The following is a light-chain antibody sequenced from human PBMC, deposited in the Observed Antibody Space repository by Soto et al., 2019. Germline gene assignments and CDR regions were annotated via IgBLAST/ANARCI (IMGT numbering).Light chain of an antibody. CDR3: GSYTITSTLV. J-gene: IGLJ2*01. Sequence: QSALTQPASVSGSPGQSITISCTGTSSDVGGYKYVSWYQQHPDKAPKLIIFEVSNRPSGISSRFSGSKSGNTASLTISGLQAEDEADYYCGSYTITSTLVFGGGTKVTVL. V-gene: IGLV2-14*01. CDR1: SSDVGGYKY. CDR2: EVS.